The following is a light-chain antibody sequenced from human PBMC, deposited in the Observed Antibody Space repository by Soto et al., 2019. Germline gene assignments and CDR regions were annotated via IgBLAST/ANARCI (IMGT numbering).Light chain of an antibody. V-gene: IGKV1-6*01. CDR3: LQDYNYPRT. CDR1: QGIRND. CDR2: AAS. Sequence: IQMTQSPSTLSASVGDRVAITCRASQGIRNDLGWYQQKPGKAPKLLIYAASSLHSGVPSRFSGSGSGTDFTLTISSLQPEDFATYYCLQDYNYPRTFGQGTKVDIK. J-gene: IGKJ1*01.